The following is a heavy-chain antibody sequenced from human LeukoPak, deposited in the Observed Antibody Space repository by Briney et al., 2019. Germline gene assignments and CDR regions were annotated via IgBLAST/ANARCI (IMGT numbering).Heavy chain of an antibody. Sequence: ASVKVSCKASGHTFTGYYMHWVRQAPGQGLEWMGWINPNSGGTNYAQKFQGRVTMTRDTSISTAYMELSRLRSDDTAVYYCARYVYSSSSYDYWGQGTLVTVSS. CDR3: ARYVYSSSSYDY. V-gene: IGHV1-2*02. J-gene: IGHJ4*02. CDR1: GHTFTGYY. D-gene: IGHD6-6*01. CDR2: INPNSGGT.